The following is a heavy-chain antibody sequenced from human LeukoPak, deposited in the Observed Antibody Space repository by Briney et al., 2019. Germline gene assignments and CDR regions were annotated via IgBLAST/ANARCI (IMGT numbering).Heavy chain of an antibody. CDR1: AGSISSSSYY. CDR3: PRLIPMVQEVATVAEHYFDY. V-gene: IGHV4-39*01. D-gene: IGHD3-10*01. J-gene: IGHJ4*02. CDR2: IYYTGST. Sequence: SEALSLTCTVSAGSISSSSYYWGWLRQPPGKGLEWIASIYYTGSTYYNPSLKSRVTISVATSKNQFSLKLSSVTAADTAALYGPRLIPMVQEVATVAEHYFDYWGQGTLVTVSS.